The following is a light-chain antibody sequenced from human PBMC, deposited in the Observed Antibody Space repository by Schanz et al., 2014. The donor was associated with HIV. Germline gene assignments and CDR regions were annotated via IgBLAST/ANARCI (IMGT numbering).Light chain of an antibody. J-gene: IGLJ3*02. CDR2: EVI. Sequence: QSVLTQPASVSGSPGQSITISCTGTSSDVGVYNYVSWYQQHPGKAPKLMIYEVIKRPSGVPDRFSGSKSGTSASLAISGLQSEDEADYYCAAWDDRLTGPVFGGGTKLTVL. CDR1: SSDVGVYNY. CDR3: AAWDDRLTGPV. V-gene: IGLV2-14*01.